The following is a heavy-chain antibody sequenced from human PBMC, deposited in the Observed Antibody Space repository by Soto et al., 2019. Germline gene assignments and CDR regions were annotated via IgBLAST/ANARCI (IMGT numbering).Heavy chain of an antibody. Sequence: SETLSLTCTVSGGSISSYYWSWIRQPPGKGLEWIGYIYYSGSTNYNPSLKSRVTISVDTSKNQFSLKLSSVTAADTAVYYCARDRSVVGPAASPQNWFGPLGQGTLGTVSS. CDR3: ARDRSVVGPAASPQNWFGP. D-gene: IGHD2-2*01. CDR1: GGSISSYY. V-gene: IGHV4-59*01. CDR2: IYYSGST. J-gene: IGHJ5*02.